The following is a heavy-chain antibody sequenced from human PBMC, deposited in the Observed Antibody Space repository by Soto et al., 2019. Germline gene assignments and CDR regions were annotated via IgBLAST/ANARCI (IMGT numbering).Heavy chain of an antibody. CDR3: ARDRAAKRLNYYYYYYMDV. J-gene: IGHJ6*03. V-gene: IGHV3-33*01. CDR1: GFTFSSYC. D-gene: IGHD6-25*01. CDR2: IWYDGSNK. Sequence: GGSLRLSCAASGFTFSSYCMHWVRQAPGKGLEWVAVIWYDGSNKYYADSVKGRFTISRDNSKNTLYLQMNSLRAEDTAVYYCARDRAAKRLNYYYYYYMDVWGKGTTVTVSS.